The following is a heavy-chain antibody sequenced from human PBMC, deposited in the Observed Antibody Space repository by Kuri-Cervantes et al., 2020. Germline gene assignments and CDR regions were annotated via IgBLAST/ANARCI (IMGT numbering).Heavy chain of an antibody. CDR2: IYSGGST. J-gene: IGHJ4*02. Sequence: GGSLRLSCAASGFTVSSNYMSWVRQAPGKGLEWVSVIYSGGSTYYADSVKGRFTISRDNAKNSLYLQMNSLRAEDTAVYYCARETYCGGDCYSGDFDYWGQGTLVTVSS. D-gene: IGHD2-21*02. CDR3: ARETYCGGDCYSGDFDY. CDR1: GFTVSSNY. V-gene: IGHV3-53*01.